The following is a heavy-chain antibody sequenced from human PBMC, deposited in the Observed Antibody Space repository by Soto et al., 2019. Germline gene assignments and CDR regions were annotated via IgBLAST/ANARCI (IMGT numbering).Heavy chain of an antibody. D-gene: IGHD6-6*01. CDR3: ARGGIAARKGRWFDP. V-gene: IGHV4-59*01. CDR2: IHYSGST. J-gene: IGHJ5*02. Sequence: PFETLSLTCTVSGGSISDYYWSWIRQPPGKGLEWIGYIHYSGSTNYNPSLKSRVTISVNTSKNQFSLKLRSVTAADTAVYYCARGGIAARKGRWFDPWGQGTLVTVSS. CDR1: GGSISDYY.